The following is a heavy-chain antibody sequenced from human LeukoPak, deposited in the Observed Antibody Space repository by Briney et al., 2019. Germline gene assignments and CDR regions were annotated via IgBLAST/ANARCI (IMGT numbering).Heavy chain of an antibody. CDR2: IYYSGTT. CDR1: GGSISSSSYY. V-gene: IGHV4-39*01. J-gene: IGHJ6*03. CDR3: ARQASDYCYYYMDV. Sequence: SETLSLTCTVTGGSISSSSYYWGWIRQPPGKGLEWIGSIYYSGTTYYNPSLESRVTISEDTSRNQFSLMLRSVTAADTAVYFCARQASDYCYYYMDVWGKGTTVTVSS.